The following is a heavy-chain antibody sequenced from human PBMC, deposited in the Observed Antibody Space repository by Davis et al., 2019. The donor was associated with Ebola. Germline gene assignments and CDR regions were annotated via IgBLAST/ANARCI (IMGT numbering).Heavy chain of an antibody. CDR2: IKQDGSEK. Sequence: GESLKIPCAASGFTFSSYWMSWVRQAPGKGLEWVANIKQDGSEKYYVDSVKGRFTISRDNDKNSLYLQMNSLRAEDTAVYYCAGPLWQWLVTHWGQGTLVTVSS. CDR1: GFTFSSYW. D-gene: IGHD6-19*01. V-gene: IGHV3-7*03. J-gene: IGHJ4*02. CDR3: AGPLWQWLVTH.